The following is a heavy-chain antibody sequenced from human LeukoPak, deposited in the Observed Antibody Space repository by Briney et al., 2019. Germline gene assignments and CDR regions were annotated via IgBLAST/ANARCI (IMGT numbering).Heavy chain of an antibody. V-gene: IGHV1-3*01. CDR2: INAGNGNT. D-gene: IGHD6-6*01. CDR1: GYTFASYA. CDR3: ARDVYSSSSIDVFDY. J-gene: IGHJ4*02. Sequence: GASVTVSCKASGYTFASYAMHWVRQAPGQRLEWMGWINAGNGNTKYSQKFQGRVTITRDTSASIAYMELSSLRSEDTAVYYCARDVYSSSSIDVFDYWGQGTLVTVSS.